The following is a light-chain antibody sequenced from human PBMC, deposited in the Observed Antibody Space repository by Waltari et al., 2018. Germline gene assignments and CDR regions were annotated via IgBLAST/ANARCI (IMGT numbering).Light chain of an antibody. CDR2: EVD. V-gene: IGLV2-14*02. J-gene: IGLJ1*01. CDR3: SSYAGRSYV. CDR1: SRDVGSYNS. Sequence: QSALTQPASVSGSPGQSVTISCPGTSRDVGSYNSFSWYQQHPGKGPKLILYEVDKRTSGVSNRVSGSKSGNTASLTISGLQTEDEADYYCSSYAGRSYVFGTGTKVAVL.